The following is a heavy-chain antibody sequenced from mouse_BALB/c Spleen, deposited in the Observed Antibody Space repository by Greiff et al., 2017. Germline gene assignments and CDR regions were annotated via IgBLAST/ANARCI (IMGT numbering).Heavy chain of an antibody. Sequence: EVHLVESGGGLVQPGGSLKLSCAASGFTFSSYGMSWVRQTPDKRLELVATINSNGGSTYYPDSVKGRFTISRDNAKNTLYLQMSSLKSEDTAMYYCARDREYGNYVYAMDYWGQGTSVTVSS. CDR3: ARDREYGNYVYAMDY. CDR1: GFTFSSYG. V-gene: IGHV5-6-3*01. D-gene: IGHD2-10*02. J-gene: IGHJ4*01. CDR2: INSNGGST.